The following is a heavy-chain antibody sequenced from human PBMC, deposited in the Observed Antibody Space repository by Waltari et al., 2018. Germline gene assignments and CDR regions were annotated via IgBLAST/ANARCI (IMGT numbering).Heavy chain of an antibody. CDR2: IYSGGST. D-gene: IGHD6-19*01. J-gene: IGHJ4*02. CDR3: ARSPIAVAGTGY. CDR1: GFTVSSNY. Sequence: EVQLVESGGGLVQPGGSLRLSCAASGFTVSSNYMSWVRQAPGKGLEWVSVIYSGGSTYSADSVKGRFTISRDNSKNTLYLQMNSLRAEDTAVYYCARSPIAVAGTGYWGQGTLVTVSS. V-gene: IGHV3-66*02.